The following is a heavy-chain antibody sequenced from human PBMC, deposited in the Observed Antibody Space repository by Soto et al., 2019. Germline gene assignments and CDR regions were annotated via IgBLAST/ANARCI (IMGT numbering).Heavy chain of an antibody. D-gene: IGHD3-22*01. CDR2: INPNSGGT. V-gene: IGHV1-2*02. CDR3: ARDSYYYDSSGYLYC. J-gene: IGHJ6*01. Sequence: ASVKVSCKASGYTFTGYYMHWVRKAPGQGLEWMGWINPNSGGTNYAQKFQGRVTMTRDTSSSTGYMELSRLRSDDTAVYYCARDSYYYDSSGYLYCWGQET. CDR1: GYTFTGYY.